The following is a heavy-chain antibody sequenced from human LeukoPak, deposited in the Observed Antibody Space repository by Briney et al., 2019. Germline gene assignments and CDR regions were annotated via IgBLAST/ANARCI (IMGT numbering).Heavy chain of an antibody. CDR2: IYYSGST. CDR1: GGSISSGDYY. Sequence: SETLSLTCTVSGGSISSGDYYWSWIRQPPGKGLEWIGYIYYSGSTNYNPSLKGRVTISVDTSKNQFSLKLSSVTAADTAIYYCARHYATGDWWFDPWGQGTLVTVSS. V-gene: IGHV4-30-4*01. CDR3: ARHYATGDWWFDP. J-gene: IGHJ5*02. D-gene: IGHD7-27*01.